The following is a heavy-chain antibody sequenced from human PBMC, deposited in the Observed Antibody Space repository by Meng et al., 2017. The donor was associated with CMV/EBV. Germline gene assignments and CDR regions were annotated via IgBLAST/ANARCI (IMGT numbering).Heavy chain of an antibody. D-gene: IGHD5-18*01. CDR2: ISWDGGST. CDR1: GFTFDDYA. J-gene: IGHJ6*02. CDR3: AKDMGEGIQLWSWGMDV. V-gene: IGHV3-43D*03. Sequence: GESLKISCAASGFTFDDYAMHWVRQAPGKGLEWVSLISWDGGSTYYADSVKGRFTISRDNAKNSLYLQMNSLRAEDTALYYCAKDMGEGIQLWSWGMDVWGQGTTVTVSS.